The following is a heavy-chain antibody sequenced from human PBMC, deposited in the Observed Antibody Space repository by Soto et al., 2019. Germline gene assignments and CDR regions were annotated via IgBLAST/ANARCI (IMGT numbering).Heavy chain of an antibody. D-gene: IGHD2-15*01. CDR2: MNPNSGNT. CDR1: GYTFTSYD. CDR3: ARGGVDIVVVVAATLYYYYMDV. J-gene: IGHJ6*03. V-gene: IGHV1-8*01. Sequence: VSVKVSCKASGYTFTSYDINWVRQATGQGLEWMGWMNPNSGNTGYAQKFQGRVTMTRNTSISTAYMELSSLRSEDTAVYYCARGGVDIVVVVAATLYYYYMDVWGKGTTVTVSS.